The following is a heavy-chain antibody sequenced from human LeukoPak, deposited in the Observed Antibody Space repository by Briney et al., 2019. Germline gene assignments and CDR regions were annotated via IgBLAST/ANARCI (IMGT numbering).Heavy chain of an antibody. Sequence: GGSLRLSCAASGFTFSSYAMNWVRQAPGKGLEWVSAITGDAGTTYYADSVKGRFTISRDNSKNTLYLQMNSLTAEDTAVYYCVRVRSGYYFPDWGQGTLVTASA. CDR1: GFTFSSYA. D-gene: IGHD3-22*01. CDR2: ITGDAGTT. CDR3: VRVRSGYYFPD. V-gene: IGHV3-23*01. J-gene: IGHJ4*02.